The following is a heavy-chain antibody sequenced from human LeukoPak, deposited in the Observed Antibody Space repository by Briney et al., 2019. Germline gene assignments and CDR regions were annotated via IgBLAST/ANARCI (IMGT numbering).Heavy chain of an antibody. CDR2: ISSSSSTI. J-gene: IGHJ4*02. Sequence: GGSLRLSCVASGFTFSNYVMNWVRQAPGKGLEWVSYISSSSSTIYYADSVKGRFTISRDNAKNSLYLQMNSLRAEDTAVYYCATPPYYSPFDYWGQGTLVTVSS. V-gene: IGHV3-48*01. CDR1: GFTFSNYV. D-gene: IGHD4-11*01. CDR3: ATPPYYSPFDY.